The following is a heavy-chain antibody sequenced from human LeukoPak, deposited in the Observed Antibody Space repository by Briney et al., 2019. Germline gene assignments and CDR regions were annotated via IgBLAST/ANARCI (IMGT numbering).Heavy chain of an antibody. CDR3: ANGWFGELTQLNYYYYGMDV. J-gene: IGHJ6*04. CDR2: ISYDGSNK. CDR1: GFTFSSYG. V-gene: IGHV3-30*18. Sequence: GGSLRLSCAAFGFTFSSYGMHWVRQAPGKGLEWVAVISYDGSNKYYADSVKGRFTISRDNSKNTLYLQMNSLRAEDTAVYYCANGWFGELTQLNYYYYGMDVWGKGTTVTVSS. D-gene: IGHD3-10*01.